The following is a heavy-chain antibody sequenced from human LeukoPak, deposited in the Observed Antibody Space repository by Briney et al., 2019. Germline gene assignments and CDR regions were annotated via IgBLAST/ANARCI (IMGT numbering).Heavy chain of an antibody. D-gene: IGHD3-22*01. J-gene: IGHJ4*02. CDR3: ASSVYDSSGSKGRYFDY. V-gene: IGHV4-34*01. CDR2: ISHSGST. CDR1: GGSFSGYY. Sequence: PSETLSLTCAVYGGSFSGYYWSWIRQPPVKGLEWIGEISHSGSTNYNPSLKSRVTISVDTSKNQFSLKLSSVTAADTAVYYCASSVYDSSGSKGRYFDYWGQRTLVTVSS.